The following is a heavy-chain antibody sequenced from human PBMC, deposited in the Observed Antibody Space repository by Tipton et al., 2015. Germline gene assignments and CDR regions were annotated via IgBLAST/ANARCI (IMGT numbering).Heavy chain of an antibody. D-gene: IGHD2-15*01. CDR1: GGSFSGYY. CDR2: INHSGRP. Sequence: TLSLTCAVYGGSFSGYYWNWIRQHPGKGLEWIGEINHSGRPNYTPSLKSRVTISVDTSKHQFSLKLSSVTAADTAVYYCTTTQGYWGQRILVTVSS. V-gene: IGHV4-34*01. J-gene: IGHJ4*02. CDR3: TTTQGY.